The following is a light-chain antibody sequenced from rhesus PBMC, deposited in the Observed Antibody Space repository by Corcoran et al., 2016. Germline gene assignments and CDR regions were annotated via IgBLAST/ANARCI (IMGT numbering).Light chain of an antibody. Sequence: QVILTQSPATLSLSPGERATLSCRASQSVSSYLAWYQQKPGQAPRLLIYGASTRATGIPDSFRGSGSVTDFILTISSLEPEDFAVYYCYPHSSEWTFGQGTKVEIK. CDR1: QSVSSY. CDR2: GAS. J-gene: IGKJ1*01. V-gene: IGKV3-10*01. CDR3: YPHSSEWT.